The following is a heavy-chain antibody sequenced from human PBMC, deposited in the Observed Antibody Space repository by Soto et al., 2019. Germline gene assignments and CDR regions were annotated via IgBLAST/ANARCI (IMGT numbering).Heavy chain of an antibody. V-gene: IGHV1-8*01. CDR1: GYTFTSYD. D-gene: IGHD2-2*01. CDR2: MNPNSGNT. Sequence: ASVKVSCKASGYTFTSYDINWVRQATGQGLEWMGWMNPNSGNTGYAQKFQGRVTMTRNTSISTAYMELSSLRSEDTAVYYCARELCSSTSCYYDYWGQGTLVTVSS. CDR3: ARELCSSTSCYYDY. J-gene: IGHJ4*02.